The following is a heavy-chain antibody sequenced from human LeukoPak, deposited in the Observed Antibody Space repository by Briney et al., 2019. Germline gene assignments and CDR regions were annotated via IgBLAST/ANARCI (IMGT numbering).Heavy chain of an antibody. J-gene: IGHJ4*02. D-gene: IGHD5-18*01. CDR3: AEDRAGYSYGMFDS. CDR1: GFTFSNYA. CDR2: IVNSGGST. V-gene: IGHV3-23*01. Sequence: PGGSLRLSCVASGFTFSNYAMSWVRQAPGKGLEWVSGIVNSGGSTYYADSVRGRLTISRDNSKKTVYLQMSSLRGDDTAIYYCAEDRAGYSYGMFDSWGQGTLVTVSS.